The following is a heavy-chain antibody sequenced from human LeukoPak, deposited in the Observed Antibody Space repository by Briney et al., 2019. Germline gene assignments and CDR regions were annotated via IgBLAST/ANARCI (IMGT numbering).Heavy chain of an antibody. CDR2: ISGSGGST. Sequence: PGGSLRLSCAASGFTFSSYAMSWVRQAPGKGLEWVSAISGSGGSTYYADSVKGRFTISRDNSKNTLYLQMNSLRAEDTAVYYCAKVERFGELNRINDAFDIWGQGTMVTVSS. D-gene: IGHD3-10*01. CDR1: GFTFSSYA. J-gene: IGHJ3*02. V-gene: IGHV3-23*01. CDR3: AKVERFGELNRINDAFDI.